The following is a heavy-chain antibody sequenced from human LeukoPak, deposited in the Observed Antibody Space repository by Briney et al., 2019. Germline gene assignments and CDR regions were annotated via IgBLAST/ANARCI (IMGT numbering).Heavy chain of an antibody. Sequence: ASVKVSCKASGGTFSSYAISWVRQAPGQGLEWMGGIIPIFGTANYAQKFQGRVTITADESTSTAYMELSSLRSEDTAVYYCARAVTGVVVPAAFDYYYYMDVWGKGTTVTVSS. CDR3: ARAVTGVVVPAAFDYYYYMDV. CDR1: GGTFSSYA. J-gene: IGHJ6*03. V-gene: IGHV1-69*01. D-gene: IGHD2-2*01. CDR2: IIPIFGTA.